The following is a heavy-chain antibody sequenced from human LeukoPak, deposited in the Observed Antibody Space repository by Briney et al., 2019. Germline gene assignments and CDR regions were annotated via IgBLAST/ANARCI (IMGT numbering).Heavy chain of an antibody. CDR1: GCILSSYV. CDR2: IILVVVAA. Sequence: SVKVSFQASGCILSSYVINWVRQAPAQGLEWMGGIILVVVAANYAQKCQGGVTITEDVSRRTGFLELSSLRSEDTAVYYCASARLYSSSELDYCGQGTPVPASS. CDR3: ASARLYSSSELDY. J-gene: IGHJ4*02. D-gene: IGHD6-6*01. V-gene: IGHV1-69*13.